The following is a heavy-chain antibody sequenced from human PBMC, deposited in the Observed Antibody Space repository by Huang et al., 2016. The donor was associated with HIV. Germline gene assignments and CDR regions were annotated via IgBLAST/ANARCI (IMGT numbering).Heavy chain of an antibody. Sequence: QVQLQESGPGLVKPSETLSLTCTASGGSISSYYWSWFRQPPGKGLEWIGYSHYSGITNSNPSLKSRVTTSVDTSKNQFFRKLSSVTAADTAVYYCARGGPYSRDYYYYGMDVWGQGTTVTVSS. CDR1: GGSISSYY. CDR3: ARGGPYSRDYYYYGMDV. V-gene: IGHV4-59*01. J-gene: IGHJ6*02. D-gene: IGHD6-13*01. CDR2: SHYSGIT.